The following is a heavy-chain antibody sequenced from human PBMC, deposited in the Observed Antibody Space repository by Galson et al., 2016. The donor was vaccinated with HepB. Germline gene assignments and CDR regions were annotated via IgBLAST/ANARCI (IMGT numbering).Heavy chain of an antibody. Sequence: SLRLSCAASGFPFNNAWLNWVRQAPGKGLEWVGLIKSKNNGGATSTYAAPVEGRFSISRDDSKNTLYLQMHSLKNEDTAVYHCTTEYWYYMDAWGKGTAVTVSS. CDR2: IKSKNNGGAT. V-gene: IGHV3-15*01. D-gene: IGHD2-8*02. J-gene: IGHJ6*03. CDR3: TTEYWYYMDA. CDR1: GFPFNNAW.